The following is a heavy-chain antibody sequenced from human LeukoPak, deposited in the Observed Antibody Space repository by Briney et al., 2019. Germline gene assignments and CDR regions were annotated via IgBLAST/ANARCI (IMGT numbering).Heavy chain of an antibody. CDR2: VRYDGSYK. J-gene: IGHJ4*02. D-gene: IGHD3-16*01. Sequence: GGSLRLSCAASGFPFSKYGMHWVRQAPGKGLEWVAFVRYDGSYKYYADSVKGRFTISRDNSKNTLYLQMNSLRAEDTAVYYCAKGLGSDYGIDYWGQGTLVTVSS. V-gene: IGHV3-30*02. CDR1: GFPFSKYG. CDR3: AKGLGSDYGIDY.